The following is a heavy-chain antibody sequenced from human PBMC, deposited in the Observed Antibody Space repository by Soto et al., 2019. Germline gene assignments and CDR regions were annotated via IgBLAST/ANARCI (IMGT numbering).Heavy chain of an antibody. CDR3: AKDFSEDTAVIEYFDY. V-gene: IGHV3-33*05. J-gene: IGHJ4*02. CDR1: GFTFSSYG. CDR2: ISYDGSNK. D-gene: IGHD5-18*01. Sequence: PGGSLRLSCAASGFTFSSYGMHWVRQAPGKGLEWVAVISYDGSNKYYADSVKGRFTISRDNSKNTLYLQMNSLRAADTAVYYCAKDFSEDTAVIEYFDYWGQGTLVTVSS.